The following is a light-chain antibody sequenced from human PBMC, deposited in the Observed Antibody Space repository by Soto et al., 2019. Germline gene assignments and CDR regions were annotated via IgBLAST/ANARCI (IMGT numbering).Light chain of an antibody. CDR3: QQFNSYPFT. CDR2: DAS. V-gene: IGKV1-13*02. J-gene: IGKJ3*01. Sequence: AIQLTQSPSSLSASVGDRVTITCRAGQGISSALAWYQQKPGKAPKLLIYDASSLESGVPSRFSGSGSGTDFTLTISSLQPEDFADYYCQQFNSYPFTFGPGTKVDIK. CDR1: QGISSA.